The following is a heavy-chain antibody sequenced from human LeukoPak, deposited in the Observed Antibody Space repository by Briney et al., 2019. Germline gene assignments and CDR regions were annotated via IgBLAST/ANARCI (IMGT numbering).Heavy chain of an antibody. Sequence: ASVKVSCKASGYTFTGHYLHWVRQAPGQGLEWMGWLNPNTGDTLYIQKFQGRVTMTGDTSISTAYMELSRLMSDDTAVYHCARIGLKTTGYYRLDYWGQGTLVTASS. CDR3: ARIGLKTTGYYRLDY. V-gene: IGHV1-2*02. D-gene: IGHD3-9*01. CDR1: GYTFTGHY. J-gene: IGHJ4*02. CDR2: LNPNTGDT.